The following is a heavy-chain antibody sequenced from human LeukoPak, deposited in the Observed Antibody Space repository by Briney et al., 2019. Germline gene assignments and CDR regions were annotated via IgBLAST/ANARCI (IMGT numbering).Heavy chain of an antibody. CDR1: GFTFSSYG. V-gene: IGHV3-30*18. J-gene: IGHJ4*02. CDR3: AKDGPPTVTRGSFDY. CDR2: VLSDGSSN. Sequence: PGRSLRLSCAASGFTFSSYGLHWVRQAPGKGLEWVAVVLSDGSSNYYANSAKGRFTISRDNSKNTLYLQMNSLRAEDTAVYYCAKDGPPTVTRGSFDYWGQGTLVTVSS. D-gene: IGHD4-11*01.